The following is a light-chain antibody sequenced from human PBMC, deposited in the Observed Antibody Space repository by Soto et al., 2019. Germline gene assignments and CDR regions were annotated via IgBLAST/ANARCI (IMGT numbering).Light chain of an antibody. CDR2: RNN. CDR3: AAWDDSLSVL. J-gene: IGLJ2*01. Sequence: QAVVTQPPSASGTPGQRVTISCSGSSSNIGSNYVYWYQQLPGMAPKLLIYRNNQRPSGVPDRFSGSKSGTSASLAISGLRSEDEADYYCAAWDDSLSVLFGGGTKVTVL. V-gene: IGLV1-47*01. CDR1: SSNIGSNY.